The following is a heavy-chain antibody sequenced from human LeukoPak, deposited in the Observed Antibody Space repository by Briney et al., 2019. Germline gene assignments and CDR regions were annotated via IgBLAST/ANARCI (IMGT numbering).Heavy chain of an antibody. J-gene: IGHJ4*02. CDR1: GFSFSKMW. CDR3: TTGLGRTNDDV. V-gene: IGHV3-15*01. CDR2: VKTASEGGAI. D-gene: IGHD3-16*01. Sequence: EGSLRLSCEGSGFSFSKMWMSWGRQAPGRGLEWVGRVKTASEGGAIDYAASVKDRFTISRDDSKSTLYLQMSSLQSEDTAVYYCTTGLGRTNDDVWGQGTLVTVSS.